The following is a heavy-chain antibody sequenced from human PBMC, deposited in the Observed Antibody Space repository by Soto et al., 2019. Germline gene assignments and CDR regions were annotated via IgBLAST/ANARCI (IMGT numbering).Heavy chain of an antibody. CDR3: ARVDIVVVPAANQAFDI. CDR1: GFTFSSYA. V-gene: IGHV3-30-3*01. J-gene: IGHJ3*02. Sequence: QVQLVESGGGVVQPGRSLRLSCAASGFTFSSYAMHWVRQAPGKGLEWVAVISYDGSNKYYADSVKGRFTISRDNSKNTLYLQMNSLRAEDTAVYYCARVDIVVVPAANQAFDIWGQGTMVTVSS. D-gene: IGHD2-2*03. CDR2: ISYDGSNK.